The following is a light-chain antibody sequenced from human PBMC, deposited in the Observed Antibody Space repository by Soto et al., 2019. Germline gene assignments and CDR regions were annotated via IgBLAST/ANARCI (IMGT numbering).Light chain of an antibody. J-gene: IGKJ2*01. Sequence: DIQMTQSPSSLSAFVGDRVTITCRSSQSISNYLNWYQHKPGKAPNFLIYAASSLQSGVPSRFSGSGSGTDFTLTISSLQPEDFATYYCQQSYSTPYTFGQGTKLEIK. CDR1: QSISNY. CDR3: QQSYSTPYT. CDR2: AAS. V-gene: IGKV1-39*01.